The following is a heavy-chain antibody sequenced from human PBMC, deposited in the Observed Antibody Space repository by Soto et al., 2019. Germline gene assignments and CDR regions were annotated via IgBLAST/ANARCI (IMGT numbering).Heavy chain of an antibody. V-gene: IGHV4-59*01. CDR2: IYYSGST. CDR3: ARAGVSSAGTFDY. Sequence: SETLSLTFTVSGGSISSYYWSWIRQPPGKGLEWIGYIYYSGSTNYNPSLKSRVTISVDTSKNQFSLKLSSVTAADTAVYYCARAGVSSAGTFDYWGQGTLVTVSS. CDR1: GGSISSYY. J-gene: IGHJ4*02. D-gene: IGHD6-13*01.